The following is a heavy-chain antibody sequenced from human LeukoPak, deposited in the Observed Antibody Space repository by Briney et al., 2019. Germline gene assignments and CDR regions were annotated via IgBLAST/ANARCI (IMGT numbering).Heavy chain of an antibody. J-gene: IGHJ4*02. V-gene: IGHV3-7*01. D-gene: IGHD3-10*02. CDR1: GFIFTNYW. CDR2: IMKDGGDK. Sequence: PGGSLRLSCAASGFIFTNYWMTWVRQAPGKGLEWVANIMKDGGDKYYVDSVKGRFTISRDNAKNSVYLQMNSLRAEDTAVYYSVRDRDYYVFDLWGQGTLVTVSS. CDR3: VRDRDYYVFDL.